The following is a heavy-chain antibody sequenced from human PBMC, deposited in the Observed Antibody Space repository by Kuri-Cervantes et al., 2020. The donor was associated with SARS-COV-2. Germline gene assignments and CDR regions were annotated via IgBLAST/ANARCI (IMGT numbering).Heavy chain of an antibody. CDR2: IRSKAYGGTT. CDR3: TGPTYSSSWYSSDWGKY. J-gene: IGHJ4*02. D-gene: IGHD6-13*01. CDR1: GFTFSDYY. Sequence: GESLKISCAASGFTFSDYYMSWIRQAPGKGLEWVGFIRSKAYGGTTEYAASVKGRFTISRDDSKSIAYLQMNSLKTEDTAVYYCTGPTYSSSWYSSDWGKYWGQGTLVTVSS. V-gene: IGHV3-49*03.